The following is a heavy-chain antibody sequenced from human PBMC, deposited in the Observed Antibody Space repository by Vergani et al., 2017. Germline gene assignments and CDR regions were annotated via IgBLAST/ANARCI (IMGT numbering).Heavy chain of an antibody. CDR2: IIPVFGTA. D-gene: IGHD3-3*01. CDR1: GDTFSSYA. Sequence: QVQLVQSGVEVKKPGSSVKVSCKASGDTFSSYAISWVRQAPGQGLEWMGGIIPVFGTANYAQKFQGRVTITADESTSTAYMELRSLRSDDTAVYYCARSPPDYDFWCDYWGQGTLVTVSS. CDR3: ARSPPDYDFWCDY. V-gene: IGHV1-69*01. J-gene: IGHJ4*02.